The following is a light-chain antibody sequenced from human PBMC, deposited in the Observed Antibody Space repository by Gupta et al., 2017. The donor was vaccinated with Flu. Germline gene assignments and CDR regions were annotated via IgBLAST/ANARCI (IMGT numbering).Light chain of an antibody. J-gene: IGKJ2*01. CDR1: QSINTW. CDR3: QQYNSY. V-gene: IGKV1-5*03. Sequence: DIPMTQSPSTLSASGGDRVTMTCRASQSINTWVAWYQQKPGKAPRLVIYKTSSLESGVPSRVSGSGSGAEFTPTISDLQPDDFATYYCQQYNSYFGQGTKLEIK. CDR2: KTS.